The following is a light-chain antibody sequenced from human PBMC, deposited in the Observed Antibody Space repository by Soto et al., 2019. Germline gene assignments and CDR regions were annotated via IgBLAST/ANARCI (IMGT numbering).Light chain of an antibody. V-gene: IGKV1-5*03. Sequence: DIPMTQSPSTLSASVGDRVTITCRASQTISDWLAWYQQKPGKAPKLLIYKASSLESAVPSRFSGSGVGTEFTLTISSLQPDDSATYYCQHYHSYPYTFGQGTKLEIK. CDR2: KAS. CDR3: QHYHSYPYT. J-gene: IGKJ2*01. CDR1: QTISDW.